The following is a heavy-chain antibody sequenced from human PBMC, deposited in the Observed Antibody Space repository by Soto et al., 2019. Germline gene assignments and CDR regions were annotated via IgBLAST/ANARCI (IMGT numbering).Heavy chain of an antibody. CDR1: GFTFSSYG. D-gene: IGHD3-3*01. CDR2: ISGSGGST. J-gene: IGHJ6*03. Sequence: GGSLRLSCAASGFTFSSYGMHWVRQAPGKGLEWVSAISGSGGSTYYADSVKGRFTISRDNSKNTLYLQMNSLRAEDTAVYYCAKLLESTAYYYYMDVWGKGTTVTVSS. CDR3: AKLLESTAYYYYMDV. V-gene: IGHV3-23*01.